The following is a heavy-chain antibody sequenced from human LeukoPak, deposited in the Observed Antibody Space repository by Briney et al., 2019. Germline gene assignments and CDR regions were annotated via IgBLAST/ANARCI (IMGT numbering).Heavy chain of an antibody. Sequence: PSETLSLTCTVSGYSISSGYYWGWIRQPPGKGLEWIGSIYHSGSTYYNPSLKSRVTISVDTSKNQFSLKLSSVTAADTAVYYCARSATAKPKYYYYYMDVWGKGTTVTVSS. V-gene: IGHV4-38-2*02. CDR1: GYSISSGYY. J-gene: IGHJ6*03. D-gene: IGHD1-26*01. CDR2: IYHSGST. CDR3: ARSATAKPKYYYYYMDV.